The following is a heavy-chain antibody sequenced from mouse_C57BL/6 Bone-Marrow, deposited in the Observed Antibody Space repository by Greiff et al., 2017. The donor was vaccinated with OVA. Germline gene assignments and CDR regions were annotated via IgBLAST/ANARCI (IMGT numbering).Heavy chain of an antibody. CDR1: GYTFTSYG. Sequence: VQLQQSGAELARPGASVKLSCKASGYTFTSYGISWVKQRTGQGLEWIGEIYPRSGNTYYNEKFKGKATLTADKSSSTAYMELRSLTSEDAAVYFCARYDYDRGFAYWGQGTLVTVSA. J-gene: IGHJ3*01. CDR2: IYPRSGNT. D-gene: IGHD2-4*01. CDR3: ARYDYDRGFAY. V-gene: IGHV1-81*01.